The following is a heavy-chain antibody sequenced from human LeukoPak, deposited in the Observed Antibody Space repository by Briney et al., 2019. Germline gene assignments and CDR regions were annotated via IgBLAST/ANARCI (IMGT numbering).Heavy chain of an antibody. D-gene: IGHD1-14*01. J-gene: IGHJ6*02. V-gene: IGHV3-30*04. CDR2: ISNDGSKK. CDR3: AKVSGGGLYYDGMDV. CDR1: GFTFSSYV. Sequence: GGSLRLSCAASGFTFSSYVIHWVRQAPGKGLEWVAVISNDGSKKYYADSVEGRFTISRDSSKNTLYLQMNSLRAEDTAVYYCAKVSGGGLYYDGMDVWGQGTTVTVSS.